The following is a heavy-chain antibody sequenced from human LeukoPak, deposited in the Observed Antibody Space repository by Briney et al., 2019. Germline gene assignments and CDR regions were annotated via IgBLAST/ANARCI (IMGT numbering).Heavy chain of an antibody. CDR1: GFTLSSYG. Sequence: GGSLRLSCAASGFTLSSYGMNWVGKAPARGRRGVAFIRYDGSNKYYADSVKGRFTISRDNSKNTLYLQMNSLRAEDTAVYYCAKGPPYQTTPFDYWGQGTLVTVSS. D-gene: IGHD1-1*01. V-gene: IGHV3-30*02. J-gene: IGHJ4*02. CDR3: AKGPPYQTTPFDY. CDR2: IRYDGSNK.